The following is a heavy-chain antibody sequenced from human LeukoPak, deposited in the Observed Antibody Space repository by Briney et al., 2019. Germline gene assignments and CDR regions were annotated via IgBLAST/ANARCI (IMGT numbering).Heavy chain of an antibody. V-gene: IGHV3-21*01. D-gene: IGHD5-24*01. CDR1: GFTFSSYS. CDR2: ISSSSSYI. CDR3: ARGSLWLQLDY. J-gene: IGHJ4*02. Sequence: PGGSLRLSCAASGFTFSSYSMNWVRQAPRKGLEWVSSISSSSSYIYYADSVKGRFTISRDNSKNTLYLQMNSLRAEDTAVYYCARGSLWLQLDYWGQGTLVTVSS.